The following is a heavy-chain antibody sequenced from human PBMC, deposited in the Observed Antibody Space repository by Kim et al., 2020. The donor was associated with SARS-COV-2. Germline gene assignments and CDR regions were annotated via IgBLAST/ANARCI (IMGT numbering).Heavy chain of an antibody. J-gene: IGHJ3*02. V-gene: IGHV5-51*01. D-gene: IGHD3-16*01. CDR3: ARLMITFGGVRGGAFDI. CDR1: GYSFTSYW. Sequence: GESLKISCKGSGYSFTSYWIGWVRQMPGKGLEWMGIIYPGDSDTRYSPSFQGQVTISADKSISTAYLQWSSLKASDTAMYYCARLMITFGGVRGGAFDIWGQGTMVTVSS. CDR2: IYPGDSDT.